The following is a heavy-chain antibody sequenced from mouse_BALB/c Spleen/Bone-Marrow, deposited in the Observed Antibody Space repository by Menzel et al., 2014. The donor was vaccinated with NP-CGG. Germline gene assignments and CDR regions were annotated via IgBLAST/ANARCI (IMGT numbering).Heavy chain of an antibody. CDR1: GYSFTGYF. Sequence: EVQLQQSGPELVKPGASVKISCKASGYSFTGYFMNWVMQGHGKSLEWIGRINPYNGDTFYNQKFKGKATLTVDKSSSTAHMELRSLASEDSAVYYCAREGYYYGSSYGNAMDYWGQGTSVTVSS. CDR3: AREGYYYGSSYGNAMDY. CDR2: INPYNGDT. D-gene: IGHD1-1*01. J-gene: IGHJ4*01. V-gene: IGHV1-20*02.